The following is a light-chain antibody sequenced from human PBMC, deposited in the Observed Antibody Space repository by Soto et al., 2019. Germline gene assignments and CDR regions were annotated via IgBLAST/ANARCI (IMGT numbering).Light chain of an antibody. Sequence: DIVMTQTPLSSPVTLGQPASISCRSSQSLVHSNGNTYLSWLQQRPGQPPRLLIYEISKRFSGVPSRFSGSGSGTDFTLTISSLQPEDFATYYCQQTYSIFWTFGQGTKVEIK. CDR3: QQTYSIFWT. J-gene: IGKJ1*01. CDR2: EIS. CDR1: QSLVHSNGNTY. V-gene: IGKV2-24*01.